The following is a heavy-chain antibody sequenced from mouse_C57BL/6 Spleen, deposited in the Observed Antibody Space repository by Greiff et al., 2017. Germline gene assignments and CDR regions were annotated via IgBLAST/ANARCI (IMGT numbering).Heavy chain of an antibody. J-gene: IGHJ2*01. D-gene: IGHD1-1*01. CDR3: ARTTTVVGGYYFDY. V-gene: IGHV5-4*03. CDR2: ISDGGSYT. Sequence: EVMLVESGGGLVKPGGSLKLSCAASGFTFSSYAMSWVRQTPEKRLEWVATISDGGSYTYYPDNVKGRFTISRDNAKNNLYLQMSHLKSEDTAMYYCARTTTVVGGYYFDYWGQGTTLTVSS. CDR1: GFTFSSYA.